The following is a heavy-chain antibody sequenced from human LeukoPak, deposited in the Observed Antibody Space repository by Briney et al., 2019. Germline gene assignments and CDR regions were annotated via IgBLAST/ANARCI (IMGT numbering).Heavy chain of an antibody. Sequence: ASVKVSCKASGYTFTSYGISWVRQAPGQGLEWMGWISAYNGNTNYAQKLQGRVTMTRDTSISTAYMELSRLRSDDTAVYYCARDRGNYGDYALDYWGQGTLVTVSS. CDR2: ISAYNGNT. CDR1: GYTFTSYG. V-gene: IGHV1-18*01. D-gene: IGHD4-17*01. CDR3: ARDRGNYGDYALDY. J-gene: IGHJ4*02.